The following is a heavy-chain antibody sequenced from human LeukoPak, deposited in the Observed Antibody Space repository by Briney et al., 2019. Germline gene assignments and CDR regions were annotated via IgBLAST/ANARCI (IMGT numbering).Heavy chain of an antibody. CDR1: GFTFSDYY. D-gene: IGHD5-12*01. Sequence: GGSLRLSCAASGFTFSDYYMSWIRQAPGRGLEWLSYISPSGSTIYEADSMKGRFTISRDNARNSLFLQMNSLRAEDTAVYYCAREKKRGYSGYDYWGQGTLVTVSS. V-gene: IGHV3-11*01. J-gene: IGHJ4*02. CDR3: AREKKRGYSGYDY. CDR2: ISPSGSTI.